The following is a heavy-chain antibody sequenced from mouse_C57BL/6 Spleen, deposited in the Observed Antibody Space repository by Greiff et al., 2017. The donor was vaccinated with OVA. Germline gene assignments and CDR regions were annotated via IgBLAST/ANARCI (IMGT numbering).Heavy chain of an antibody. Sequence: VQLQQSGPELVKPGASVKMSCKASGYTFTDYNMHWVKQSHGKSLEWIGYINPNNGGTSYNQKFKGKATLTVNKSSSTAYMELRSLTSEDSAVYYCANYFGSFYAMDYWGQGTSVTVSS. V-gene: IGHV1-22*01. J-gene: IGHJ4*01. CDR3: ANYFGSFYAMDY. CDR1: GYTFTDYN. CDR2: INPNNGGT. D-gene: IGHD1-1*01.